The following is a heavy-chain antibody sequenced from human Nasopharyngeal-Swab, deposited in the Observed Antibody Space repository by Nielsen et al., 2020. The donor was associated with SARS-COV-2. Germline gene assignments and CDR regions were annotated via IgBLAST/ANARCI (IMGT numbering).Heavy chain of an antibody. V-gene: IGHV3-23*01. CDR1: GFTFSSYA. CDR3: AKGMDSSGFHGFDI. CDR2: INYNSGIT. D-gene: IGHD6-19*01. Sequence: GGSLRLSCTASGFTFSSYAMNWVRQAPGKGLEWVSTINYNSGITYSADSVRGRFTIFRDNSENTLFLQMNSLMAGDTAMYFCAKGMDSSGFHGFDIWGQGTMVTVSS. J-gene: IGHJ3*02.